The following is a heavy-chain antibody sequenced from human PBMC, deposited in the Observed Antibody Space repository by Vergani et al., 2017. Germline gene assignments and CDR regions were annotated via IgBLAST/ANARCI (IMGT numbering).Heavy chain of an antibody. D-gene: IGHD2-2*01. V-gene: IGHV1-46*01. CDR2: INPSGGST. Sequence: QVQLVQSGAEVKKPGASVKVSCKASGYTFTSYYMHWVRQAPGQGLEWMGIINPSGGSTSYAQKFQGRVTITADESTSTAYMELSSLRSEDTAVYYCARRGYCSSTSCYATISDYYGMDVWGQRSTVTVS. CDR1: GYTFTSYY. CDR3: ARRGYCSSTSCYATISDYYGMDV. J-gene: IGHJ6*02.